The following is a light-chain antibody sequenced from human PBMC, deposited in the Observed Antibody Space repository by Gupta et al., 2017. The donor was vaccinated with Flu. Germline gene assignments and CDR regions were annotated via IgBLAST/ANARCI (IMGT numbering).Light chain of an antibody. CDR3: CSYAGSGTYYV. CDR2: EGS. V-gene: IGLV2-23*01. Sequence: SALTQPVLASGSPAQSITISCTGTSSDVGSYNLVSWYQQYPGKAPKLMIYEGSKRPSGVSNRFSGSKSGNTASLTISGLQADDEADYYCCSYAGSGTYYVFGTGTKFTVL. J-gene: IGLJ1*01. CDR1: SSDVGSYNL.